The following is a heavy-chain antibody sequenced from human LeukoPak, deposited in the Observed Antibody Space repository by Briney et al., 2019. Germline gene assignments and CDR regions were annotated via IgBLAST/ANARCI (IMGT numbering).Heavy chain of an antibody. V-gene: IGHV4-34*01. CDR3: ATKELRTHYYYYGMDV. Sequence: SETLSLTCAVYGGSFSGYYWSWIRQPPGKGLEWIGEINHSGSTNYNPSLKSRVTISVDTSKNQFSLKLSSVTAADTAVYYCATKELRTHYYYYGMDVWGQGTTVTVSS. J-gene: IGHJ6*02. CDR1: GGSFSGYY. CDR2: INHSGST. D-gene: IGHD3-10*01.